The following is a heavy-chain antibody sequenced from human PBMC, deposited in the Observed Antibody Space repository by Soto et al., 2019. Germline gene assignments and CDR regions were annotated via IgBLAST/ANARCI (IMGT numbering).Heavy chain of an antibody. J-gene: IGHJ4*02. D-gene: IGHD6-19*01. Sequence: QLQLQESGPGLVKPSETLSLTCSVSDDSINSDKYYWGWIRQPPGKGLEWIGSIYYRGNAYYNPSPRTRVTISLDKSRSKFCLKLNTVTAAGSALCFCARLEGLATTSSYFAFWGPGALVTVSS. CDR1: DDSINSDKYY. CDR3: ARLEGLATTSSYFAF. V-gene: IGHV4-39*01. CDR2: IYYRGNA.